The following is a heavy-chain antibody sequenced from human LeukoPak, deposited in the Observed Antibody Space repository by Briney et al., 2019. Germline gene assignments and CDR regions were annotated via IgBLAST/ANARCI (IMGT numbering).Heavy chain of an antibody. Sequence: GGSLRLSCAASGSTFSSCSMNWVRQAPGKGLEWVSSISSSSSYIYYADSVKGRFTISRDNAKNSPYLQMNSLRAEDTAVYYCARGVDTAMVIPFDYWGQGTLVTVSS. D-gene: IGHD5-18*01. CDR2: ISSSSSYI. J-gene: IGHJ4*02. V-gene: IGHV3-21*01. CDR3: ARGVDTAMVIPFDY. CDR1: GSTFSSCS.